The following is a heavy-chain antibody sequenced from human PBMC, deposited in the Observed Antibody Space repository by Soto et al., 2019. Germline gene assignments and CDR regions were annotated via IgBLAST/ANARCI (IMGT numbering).Heavy chain of an antibody. D-gene: IGHD1-26*01. CDR1: VFTFSSYG. CDR2: ISYDGSNK. V-gene: IGHV3-30*18. Sequence: PGGSLRLSCASSVFTFSSYGMHWVRHSPGKGLEWVAVISYDGSNKYYADSVKGRFTISRDNSKNTLYLQMNSLRAEDTAVYYCAKDRHSGGAFGYWGQGTLVSVSS. J-gene: IGHJ4*02. CDR3: AKDRHSGGAFGY.